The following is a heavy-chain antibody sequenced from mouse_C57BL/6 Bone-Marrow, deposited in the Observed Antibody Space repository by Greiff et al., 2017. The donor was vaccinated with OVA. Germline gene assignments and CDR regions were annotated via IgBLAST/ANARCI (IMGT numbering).Heavy chain of an antibody. J-gene: IGHJ3*01. D-gene: IGHD1-1*01. Sequence: EVMLVESGGGLVKPGGSLKLSCAASGFTFSDYGMHWVRQAPEKGLEWVAYISSGSSTIYYADTVKGRFTISRDNATNTLFLQMTSLRSEDTAMYYCARDDHYYGSPFAYWGQRTLVTVSA. CDR3: ARDDHYYGSPFAY. CDR1: GFTFSDYG. CDR2: ISSGSSTI. V-gene: IGHV5-17*01.